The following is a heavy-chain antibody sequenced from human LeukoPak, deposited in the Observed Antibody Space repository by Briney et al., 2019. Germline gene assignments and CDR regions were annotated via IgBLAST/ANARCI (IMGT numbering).Heavy chain of an antibody. V-gene: IGHV1-69*13. Sequence: GASVKVSCKASGGTFSSYAISWVRQAPGQGLEWMGGIIPIFGTANYAQKFQGRVTITADESTSTAYMELSSLRSEDTAVYCCARVVVAANEWYNWFDPWGQGTLVTVSS. CDR2: IIPIFGTA. CDR3: ARVVVAANEWYNWFDP. D-gene: IGHD2-15*01. CDR1: GGTFSSYA. J-gene: IGHJ5*02.